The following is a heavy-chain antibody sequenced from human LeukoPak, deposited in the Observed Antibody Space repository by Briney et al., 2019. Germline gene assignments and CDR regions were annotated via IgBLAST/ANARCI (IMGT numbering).Heavy chain of an antibody. CDR3: ARKIVGASDAFDI. CDR2: IYYSGST. Sequence: SSETLSLTCTVSGGSISSYYWSWIRQPPGKGLEWSGYIYYSGSTNYNPSLKRRVTISVDTSKNQFSLKLSSVTAADTAVYYCARKIVGASDAFDIWGQGTMVTVSS. V-gene: IGHV4-59*01. CDR1: GGSISSYY. J-gene: IGHJ3*02. D-gene: IGHD1-26*01.